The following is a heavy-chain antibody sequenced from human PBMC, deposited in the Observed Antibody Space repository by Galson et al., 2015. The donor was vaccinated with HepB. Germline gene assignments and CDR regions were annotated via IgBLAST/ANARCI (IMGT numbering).Heavy chain of an antibody. CDR1: GGSISSYY. J-gene: IGHJ4*02. Sequence: ETLSLTCPVSGGSISSYYWSWIRQPPGKGLEWIGYIYYSWSTNYNHSLKSRVTISVDTSKNQFSLQLSSVTAADTAVYYCARDQDSSGYHDYWGQETLVTVSS. D-gene: IGHD3-22*01. V-gene: IGHV4-59*01. CDR2: IYYSWST. CDR3: ARDQDSSGYHDY.